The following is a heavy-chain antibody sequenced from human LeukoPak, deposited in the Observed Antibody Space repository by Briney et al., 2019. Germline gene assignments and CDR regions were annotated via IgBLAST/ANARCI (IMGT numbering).Heavy chain of an antibody. CDR1: GYTFTSYG. CDR3: ASLRRGSSGWFSENYYYYYMDV. V-gene: IGHV1-18*01. Sequence: GASVKVSCKASGYTFTSYGISWVRQAPGQGLEWMGWISAYNGNTNYAQKLQGRVTMTTDTSTSTAYMELRSLRSDDTAVYYCASLRRGSSGWFSENYYYYYMDVWGKGTTVTISS. CDR2: ISAYNGNT. J-gene: IGHJ6*03. D-gene: IGHD6-19*01.